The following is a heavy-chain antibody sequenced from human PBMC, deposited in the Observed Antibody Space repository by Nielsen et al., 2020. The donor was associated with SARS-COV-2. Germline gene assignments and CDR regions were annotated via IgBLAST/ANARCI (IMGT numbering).Heavy chain of an antibody. CDR3: ARDLIAARQYYYYYGMDV. CDR2: IYSGGST. CDR1: GFTVSSNY. D-gene: IGHD6-6*01. V-gene: IGHV3-53*01. J-gene: IGHJ6*02. Sequence: GGSLRLSCAASGFTVSSNYMSWVRQAPGKGLEWVSVIYSGGSTYCADSVKGRFTISRDNSKNTLYLQMNSLRAEDTAVYYCARDLIAARQYYYYYGMDVWGQGTTVTVSS.